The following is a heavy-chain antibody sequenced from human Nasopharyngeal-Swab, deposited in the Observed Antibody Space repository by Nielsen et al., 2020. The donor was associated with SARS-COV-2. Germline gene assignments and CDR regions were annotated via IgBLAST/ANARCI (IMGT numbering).Heavy chain of an antibody. CDR3: ARVKTPRVGLRFLEWSQPSGMDV. CDR1: GFTFSSYA. D-gene: IGHD3-3*01. V-gene: IGHV3-7*03. Sequence: LKISCAASGFTFSSYAMHWVRQAPGKGLEWVANIKQDGSEKYYVDSVKGRFTISRDNAKNSLYLQMNSLRAEDTAVYYCARVKTPRVGLRFLEWSQPSGMDVWGQGTTVTVSS. J-gene: IGHJ6*02. CDR2: IKQDGSEK.